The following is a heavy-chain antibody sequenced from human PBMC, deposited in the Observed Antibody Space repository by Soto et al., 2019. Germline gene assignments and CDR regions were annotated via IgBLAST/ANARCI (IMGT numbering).Heavy chain of an antibody. CDR3: AGGHGKRSSSSPLDF. D-gene: IGHD6-6*01. Sequence: ASVKVSCKASGDSFTSYGISWVRQAPEQGLEWMGWISAYNGNTNYAQKLQGRVTMTTDTSTSTAYMELRSLRSDDTAVYYCAGGHGKRSSSSPLDFWGKGTLVTV. CDR2: ISAYNGNT. V-gene: IGHV1-18*01. CDR1: GDSFTSYG. J-gene: IGHJ4*02.